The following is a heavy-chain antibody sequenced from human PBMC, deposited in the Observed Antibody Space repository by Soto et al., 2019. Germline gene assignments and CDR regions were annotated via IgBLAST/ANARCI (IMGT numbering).Heavy chain of an antibody. Sequence: GGSLRLSCAASGFTFSNHAVNWVRQAPGKGLEWVSGIDGGGSSTNYADSVKGRFTISRDNSRNTLSLQMDSLRAKDTAVYFCVREGRTYHAFNSWGQGTLVTVSS. D-gene: IGHD3-10*01. V-gene: IGHV3-23*03. J-gene: IGHJ5*02. CDR2: IDGGGSST. CDR1: GFTFSNHA. CDR3: VREGRTYHAFNS.